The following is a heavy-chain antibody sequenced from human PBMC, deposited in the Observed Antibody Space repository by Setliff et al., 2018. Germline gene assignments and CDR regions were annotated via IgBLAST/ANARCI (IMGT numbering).Heavy chain of an antibody. Sequence: SETLSLTCAVYGGSLNNYQWTWIRQPPGKGLEWIGEINHRGSTNYNPSLKSRLTISVDTSKNQFSLKLSSVTAADTAVYYCAKGVAAAGPFDYWGQGTLVTVSS. CDR2: INHRGST. D-gene: IGHD6-13*01. J-gene: IGHJ4*02. CDR1: GGSLNNYQ. V-gene: IGHV4-34*01. CDR3: AKGVAAAGPFDY.